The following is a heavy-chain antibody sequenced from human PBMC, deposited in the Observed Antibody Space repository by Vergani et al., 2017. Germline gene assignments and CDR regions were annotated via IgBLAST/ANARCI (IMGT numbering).Heavy chain of an antibody. D-gene: IGHD4-17*01. CDR3: ARVWTTVTFDAFDI. CDR1: GGSFSSDGYY. Sequence: QVHLQESGPGLVKPSQTLSLTCTVSGGSFSSDGYYWSWIRQHPGKGLEWIGYIFYSGSTYYNPALQSRVTISIDMFKNQFSLKLSSVTVADTAVYYCARVWTTVTFDAFDIWGQGTMVTVSS. J-gene: IGHJ3*02. V-gene: IGHV4-31*03. CDR2: IFYSGST.